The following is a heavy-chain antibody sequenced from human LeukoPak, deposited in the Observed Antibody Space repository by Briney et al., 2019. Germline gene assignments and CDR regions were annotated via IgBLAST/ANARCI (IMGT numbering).Heavy chain of an antibody. Sequence: GGSPRLSCVASGFTFDSYWMSWVRQAPGKGLEWVANIKVLGSEKYYVDSVKGRFSITRDNAENSLYLQMNSLRAEDTAVYYCARSYDSSGYYSRDGAFDMWGQGAMVPVST. CDR1: GFTFDSYW. CDR3: ARSYDSSGYYSRDGAFDM. J-gene: IGHJ3*02. CDR2: IKVLGSEK. D-gene: IGHD3-22*01. V-gene: IGHV3-7*01.